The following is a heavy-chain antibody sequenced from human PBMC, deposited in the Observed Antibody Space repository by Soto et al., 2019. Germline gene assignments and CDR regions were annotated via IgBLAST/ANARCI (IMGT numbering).Heavy chain of an antibody. Sequence: QVQLQESGPGLMKPSETLSLTCDISGGSVSDSSYYWGWIRQSPVKGLEWIANIYFNGNTYYNPSLKSRVTISLDTSKNQFSLKLTSVTAADTAVYYCTRQYLGCFDPWGQGTLVTVSS. J-gene: IGHJ5*02. D-gene: IGHD2-2*01. CDR2: IYFNGNT. CDR3: TRQYLGCFDP. V-gene: IGHV4-39*01. CDR1: GGSVSDSSYY.